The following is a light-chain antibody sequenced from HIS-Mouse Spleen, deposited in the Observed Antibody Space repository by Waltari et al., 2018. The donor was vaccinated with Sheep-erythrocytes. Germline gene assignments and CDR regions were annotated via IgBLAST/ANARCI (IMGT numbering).Light chain of an antibody. CDR2: DVS. Sequence: QSALTQPRSVSGSPGQSVTISCTGTSSDVGGYHYVSWYQQHPGQAPKLMIYDVSKRPSGVPDRFSGSKSGNTASLTISGLQAEDEADYYCCSYAGSYNHVFATGTKLTVL. V-gene: IGLV2-11*02. J-gene: IGLJ1*01. CDR3: CSYAGSYNHV. CDR1: SSDVGGYHY.